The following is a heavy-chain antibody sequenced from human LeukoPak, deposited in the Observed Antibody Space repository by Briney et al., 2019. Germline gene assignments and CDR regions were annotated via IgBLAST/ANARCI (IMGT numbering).Heavy chain of an antibody. CDR2: ISSSGGYI. V-gene: IGHV3-23*01. D-gene: IGHD2-15*01. J-gene: IGHJ4*02. CDR3: AKVEGIGCSSGSCYSSYFDY. CDR1: GFTFSSYA. Sequence: GTSLRLSCAASGFTFSSYAMSWVRQAPGKGLDWVSTISSSGGYIYYADSVKGRFTISRDNSKNTLDLQMNSLRAEDTAVYYCAKVEGIGCSSGSCYSSYFDYWGQGTLVTVSS.